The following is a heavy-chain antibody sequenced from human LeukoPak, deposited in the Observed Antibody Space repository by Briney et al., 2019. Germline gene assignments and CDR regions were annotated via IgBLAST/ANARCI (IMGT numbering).Heavy chain of an antibody. Sequence: ASVKVFCKASGHTFTSYGISWVRQAPGQGLEWMGWISAYNSNTNYAQKLQGRVTMTTDTSTSTAYMELRSLRSDDTAVYYCARDVGEYCSSTNCYASHYWGQGTLVTVSS. J-gene: IGHJ4*02. V-gene: IGHV1-18*01. CDR3: ARDVGEYCSSTNCYASHY. CDR1: GHTFTSYG. D-gene: IGHD2-2*01. CDR2: ISAYNSNT.